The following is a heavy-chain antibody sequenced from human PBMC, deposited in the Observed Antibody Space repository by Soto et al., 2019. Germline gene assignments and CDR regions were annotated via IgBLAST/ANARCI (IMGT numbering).Heavy chain of an antibody. CDR1: GGSISSGGYY. V-gene: IGHV4-31*03. J-gene: IGHJ4*02. Sequence: QVQLQESGPGLVKPSQTLSLTCTVSGGSISSGGYYWSWIRQHPGKGLVWIGYIYYSGSTYYNPSLKSRVTITVDTSKNQFSLKLSSVTAADTAVYYCARASYDSSGYYYVSFDYWGQGTLVTVSS. CDR3: ARASYDSSGYYYVSFDY. D-gene: IGHD3-22*01. CDR2: IYYSGST.